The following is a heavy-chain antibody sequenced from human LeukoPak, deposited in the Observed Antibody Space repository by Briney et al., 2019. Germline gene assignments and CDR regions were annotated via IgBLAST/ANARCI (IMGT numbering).Heavy chain of an antibody. CDR3: ATALYSYGSGGADY. Sequence: QPAGPLRLSCAASGFTFSSYSMNWVRQAPGKGLEWVSYISSSSSTIYYADSVKGRFTISRDNAKNSLYLQMNSLRAEDTAVYYCATALYSYGSGGADYWGQGTPVTVSS. CDR1: GFTFSSYS. J-gene: IGHJ4*02. D-gene: IGHD5-18*01. V-gene: IGHV3-48*01. CDR2: ISSSSSTI.